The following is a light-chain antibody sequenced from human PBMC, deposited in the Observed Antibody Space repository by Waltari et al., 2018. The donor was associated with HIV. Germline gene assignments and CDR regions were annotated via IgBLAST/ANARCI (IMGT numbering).Light chain of an antibody. CDR2: QDS. V-gene: IGLV3-1*01. Sequence: SHDLAQPSSVSVSPGQTATITCSGNNLGDKYICWYQKKAGQSPMLFIYQDSKRPSGIPERFSGSNSGNIATLTISATQPTDEAVYFCQAWDTSAAVFGTGTDLTVL. CDR1: NLGDKY. J-gene: IGLJ1*01. CDR3: QAWDTSAAV.